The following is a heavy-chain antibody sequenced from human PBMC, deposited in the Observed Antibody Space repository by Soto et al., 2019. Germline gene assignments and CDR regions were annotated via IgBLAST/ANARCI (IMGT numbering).Heavy chain of an antibody. Sequence: GESLKISCKGSGHSFTSYWIGWVRQMPGKGLEWMGIIYPGDSDTRYSPSFQGQVTISADKSISTAYLQWSSLKASDTAMYYCARDSSGYYPNTYYYYGMDVWGQGTTVTVS. CDR3: ARDSSGYYPNTYYYYGMDV. J-gene: IGHJ6*02. V-gene: IGHV5-51*01. CDR1: GHSFTSYW. CDR2: IYPGDSDT. D-gene: IGHD3-22*01.